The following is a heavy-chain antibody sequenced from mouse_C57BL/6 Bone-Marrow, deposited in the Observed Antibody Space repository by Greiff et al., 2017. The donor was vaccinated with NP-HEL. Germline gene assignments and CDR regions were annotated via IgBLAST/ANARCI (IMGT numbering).Heavy chain of an antibody. CDR3: ARYVYYGSSPYYFDY. CDR1: GYSITSDY. Sequence: EVKLVESGPGLAKPSQTLSLTCSVTGYSITSDYWNWIRKFPGNKLEYMGYISYSGSTYYNPSLKSRISITRDTSKNQYYLQLNSVTTEDTATYYCARYVYYGSSPYYFDYWGQGTTLTVSS. V-gene: IGHV3-8*01. J-gene: IGHJ2*01. D-gene: IGHD1-1*01. CDR2: ISYSGST.